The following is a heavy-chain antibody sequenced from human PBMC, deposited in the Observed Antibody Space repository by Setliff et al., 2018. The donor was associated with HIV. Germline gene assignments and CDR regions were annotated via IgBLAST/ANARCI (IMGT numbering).Heavy chain of an antibody. D-gene: IGHD5-18*01. CDR1: GYTFTDYF. J-gene: IGHJ4*02. CDR3: AIGYSHGPNY. CDR2: VDPENHQT. V-gene: IGHV1-69-2*01. Sequence: ASVKVSCKASGYTFTDYFVHWARQAPGKGLEWMGRVDPENHQTLYAEKLQGRVTITADTSTDTAYVELSSLGSEDTAVYHCAIGYSHGPNYWGQGTLVTVSS.